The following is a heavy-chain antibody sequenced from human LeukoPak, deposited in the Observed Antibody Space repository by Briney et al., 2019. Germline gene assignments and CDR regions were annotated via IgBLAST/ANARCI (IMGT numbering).Heavy chain of an antibody. CDR1: GGSISSSNYY. CDR3: ARAPWFGELRFDY. Sequence: SETLSLTCTVSGGSISSSNYYWGWIRQPPGKGLEWIGNIYYSGSTYYNPSFKSRLTISVDTSKNQFSLKLSSVTAADTAVYYCARAPWFGELRFDYWGQGTLVTVSS. J-gene: IGHJ4*02. D-gene: IGHD3-10*01. CDR2: IYYSGST. V-gene: IGHV4-39*07.